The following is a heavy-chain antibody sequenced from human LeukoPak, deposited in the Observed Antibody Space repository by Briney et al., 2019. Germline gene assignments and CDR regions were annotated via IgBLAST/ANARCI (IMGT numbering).Heavy chain of an antibody. D-gene: IGHD2-15*01. Sequence: PGGSLRLSCAASGFTFSSYAMTWVRQAPGKGLEWVSVISGSGGSTYYADSVQGRFTVSRDNSKNTLYLQMSSLRAEDTAVYYCAKVVVAGTVYYYYGMDVWGQGTTVTVS. CDR1: GFTFSSYA. V-gene: IGHV3-23*01. J-gene: IGHJ6*02. CDR2: ISGSGGST. CDR3: AKVVVAGTVYYYYGMDV.